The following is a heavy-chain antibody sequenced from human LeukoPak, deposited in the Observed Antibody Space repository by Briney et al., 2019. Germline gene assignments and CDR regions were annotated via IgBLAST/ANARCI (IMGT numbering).Heavy chain of an antibody. V-gene: IGHV4-39*01. J-gene: IGHJ6*03. CDR3: ARHGYYYYMDV. CDR1: GGSVSNGIYY. Sequence: SETLSLTCTVSGGSVSNGIYYWGWIRQPPGKGLEWIGSIHNVGSTYYNPSLKSRVTVSVDTSKNQFSLKLSSVTAADTAVYYCARHGYYYYMDVWGKGTTVTVSS. CDR2: IHNVGST.